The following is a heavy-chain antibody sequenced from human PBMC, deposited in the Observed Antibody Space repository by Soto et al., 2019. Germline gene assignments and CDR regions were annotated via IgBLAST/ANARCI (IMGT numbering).Heavy chain of an antibody. D-gene: IGHD6-6*01. V-gene: IGHV1-18*01. CDR3: APDHDYSGSARHRDAFDI. J-gene: IGHJ3*02. CDR2: ISAYNGNT. CDR1: GYTFTSYG. Sequence: ASVKVSCKASGYTFTSYGISWVRQAPGQGLEWMGWISAYNGNTNYAQKLQGRVTMTTDTSTSTAYMELRSLRSEDTAVYYCAPDHDYSGSARHRDAFDIWGQGTMVTVSS.